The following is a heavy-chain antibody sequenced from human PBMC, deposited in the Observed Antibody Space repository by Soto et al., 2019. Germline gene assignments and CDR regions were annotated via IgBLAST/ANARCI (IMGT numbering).Heavy chain of an antibody. J-gene: IGHJ4*02. Sequence: SLRLSCAASGFTFSDHYMDWVRQAPGEGLEWVARFRNKANGYTTEYAASVKGRFTISRDDSKNSLYLQMNSLITEDTAVYYCTSSWGDYRYFDHWGQGILVTVSS. CDR1: GFTFSDHY. V-gene: IGHV3-72*01. CDR2: FRNKANGYTT. CDR3: TSSWGDYRYFDH. D-gene: IGHD4-17*01.